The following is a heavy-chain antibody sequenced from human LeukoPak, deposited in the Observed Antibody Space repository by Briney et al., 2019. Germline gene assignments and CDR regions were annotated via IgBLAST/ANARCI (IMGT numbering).Heavy chain of an antibody. V-gene: IGHV4-34*01. D-gene: IGHD1-26*01. J-gene: IGHJ4*02. CDR1: GGSISSYY. CDR2: INHSGST. CDR3: ARGYSGSYWDYFDY. Sequence: SETLSLTCTVSGGSISSYYWSWIRQPPGKGLEWIGEINHSGSTNYNPSLKSRVTISVDTSKNQFSLKLSSVTAADTAVYYCARGYSGSYWDYFDYWGQGTLVTVSS.